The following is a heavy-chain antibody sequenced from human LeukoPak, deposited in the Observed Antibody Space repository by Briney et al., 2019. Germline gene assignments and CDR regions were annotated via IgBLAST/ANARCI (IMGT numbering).Heavy chain of an antibody. Sequence: PGGSLRLSCAASGFTFDDYAMHWVRQAPGKGLEWVSGISWNSGSIGYADSVKGRFTISRDNAKNSLYLQMNSLRAEDMALYYCAKALYSSSWYGSGFDPWGQGTLVTVSS. CDR3: AKALYSSSWYGSGFDP. CDR2: ISWNSGSI. D-gene: IGHD6-13*01. V-gene: IGHV3-9*03. J-gene: IGHJ5*02. CDR1: GFTFDDYA.